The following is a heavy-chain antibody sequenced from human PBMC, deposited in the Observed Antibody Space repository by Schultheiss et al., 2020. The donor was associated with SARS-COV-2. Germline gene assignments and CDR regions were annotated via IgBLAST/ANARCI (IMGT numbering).Heavy chain of an antibody. D-gene: IGHD1-26*01. CDR3: AREAEGSIRGSFDY. Sequence: SETLSLTCAVYGGSFSGYYWSWIRQPPGKGLEWIGEINHSGSTYYNPSLKSRVTISVDTSKNQFSLKLSSVTAADTAVYYCAREAEGSIRGSFDYWGQGTLVTVSS. CDR1: GGSFSGYY. V-gene: IGHV4-34*01. CDR2: INHSGST. J-gene: IGHJ4*02.